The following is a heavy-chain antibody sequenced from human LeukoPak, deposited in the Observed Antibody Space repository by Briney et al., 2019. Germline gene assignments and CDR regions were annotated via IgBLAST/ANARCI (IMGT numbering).Heavy chain of an antibody. CDR1: GYTFTSYG. V-gene: IGHV1-69*04. J-gene: IGHJ1*01. CDR2: IIPILGIA. Sequence: GASVKVSCKASGYTFTSYGISWVRQAPGQGLEWMGRIIPILGIANYAQKFQGRVTITADKSTSTAYMELSSLRSEDTAVYYCAREQSRDGYNYEYFQHWGQGTLVTVSS. D-gene: IGHD5-24*01. CDR3: AREQSRDGYNYEYFQH.